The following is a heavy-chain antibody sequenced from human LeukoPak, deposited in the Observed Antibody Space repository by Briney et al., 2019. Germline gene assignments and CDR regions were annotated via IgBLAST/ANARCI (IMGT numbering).Heavy chain of an antibody. CDR1: GYTFSGHY. D-gene: IGHD3-3*01. J-gene: IGHJ4*02. CDR2: INPITGDA. V-gene: IGHV1-2*02. Sequence: ASVRVSCKASGYTFSGHYMHWVRQAPGQGLEWLGWINPITGDAKYAQKFQGSVTMTRDTSISTVYMELSGLTSDDTAIYYCARYFAVPDGGGFDYWGQGTLVTVSS. CDR3: ARYFAVPDGGGFDY.